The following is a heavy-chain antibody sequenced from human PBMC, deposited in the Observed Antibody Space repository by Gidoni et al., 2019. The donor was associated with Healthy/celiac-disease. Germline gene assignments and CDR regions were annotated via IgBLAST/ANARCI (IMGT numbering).Heavy chain of an antibody. Sequence: QVQLVQSGAEVKKPGASVKVSCKASGYTFTSYAMHWVRQAPGQRLEWRGWINAGNGNTKYSQKCQGRVTITRDTSASTAYMELSSLRSEDTAVYYGARGVITTRYYYYYYGMDVWGQGTTVTVSS. V-gene: IGHV1-3*01. J-gene: IGHJ6*02. D-gene: IGHD3-22*01. CDR2: INAGNGNT. CDR3: ARGVITTRYYYYYYGMDV. CDR1: GYTFTSYA.